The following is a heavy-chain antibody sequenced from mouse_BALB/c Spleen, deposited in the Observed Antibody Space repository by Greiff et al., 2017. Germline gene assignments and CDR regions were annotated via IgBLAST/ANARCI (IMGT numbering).Heavy chain of an antibody. J-gene: IGHJ2*01. Sequence: VQLQQSGAELAKPGASVKMSCKASGYTFTSYWMHWVKQRPGQGLEWIGYINPSTGYTEYNQKFKDKATLTADKSSSTAYMQLSSLTSEDSAVYYCARILRLRGDWGQGTTLTVSS. D-gene: IGHD1-2*01. CDR2: INPSTGYT. V-gene: IGHV1-7*01. CDR1: GYTFTSYW. CDR3: ARILRLRGD.